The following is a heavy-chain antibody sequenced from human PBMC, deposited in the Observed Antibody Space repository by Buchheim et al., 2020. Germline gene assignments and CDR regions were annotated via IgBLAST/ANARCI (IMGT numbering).Heavy chain of an antibody. V-gene: IGHV3-30-3*01. CDR3: ARDTSSTSCYACGYFDL. J-gene: IGHJ2*01. CDR1: GFTFSSYA. CDR2: ISYDGSNK. D-gene: IGHD2-2*01. Sequence: QVQLVESGGGVVQPGRSLRLSCAASGFTFSSYAMHWVRQAPGKGLEWVAVISYDGSNKYYADSVKGRFTISRDNSKNTLYLQMNSLRAEDTAVYYCARDTSSTSCYACGYFDLWGRGTL.